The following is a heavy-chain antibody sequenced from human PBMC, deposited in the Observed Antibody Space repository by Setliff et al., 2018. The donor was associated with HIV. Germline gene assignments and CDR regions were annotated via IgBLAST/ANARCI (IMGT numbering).Heavy chain of an antibody. CDR2: ISGSGGST. CDR1: GLTVSSTY. J-gene: IGHJ6*03. Sequence: GGSLRLSCAASGLTVSSTYMTWVRQAPGKGLEWVSVISGSGGSTYYADSVRGRFTISRDDAKKSLYLQTNSLGAEDTAVYYCARSGGIGNYHWDVWGKGTTVTVSS. CDR3: ARSGGIGNYHWDV. D-gene: IGHD3-16*01. V-gene: IGHV3-21*01.